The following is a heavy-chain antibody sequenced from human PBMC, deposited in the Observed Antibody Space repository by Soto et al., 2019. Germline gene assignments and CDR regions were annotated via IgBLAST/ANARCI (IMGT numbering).Heavy chain of an antibody. CDR2: IYYIGTT. V-gene: IGHV4-61*01. Sequence: ESLSLTCSVSDGSVNSGNYYWSWIRQPPGKGLEWIGHIYYIGTTDYNPSLKSRVTISVDTSKNQFSLKVTSVTAADTAVYFCAREEKQLSRYGGDFDYWGQGILVTVSS. CDR3: AREEKQLSRYGGDFDY. J-gene: IGHJ4*02. D-gene: IGHD3-16*01. CDR1: DGSVNSGNYY.